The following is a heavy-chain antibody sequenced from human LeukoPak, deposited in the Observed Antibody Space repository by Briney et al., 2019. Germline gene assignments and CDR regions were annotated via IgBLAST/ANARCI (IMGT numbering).Heavy chain of an antibody. J-gene: IGHJ4*02. V-gene: IGHV4-61*02. CDR3: ARYCSGGSCYSWGYYFDY. CDR1: GGSISSGSYY. Sequence: SQTLSLTCTVSGGSISSGSYYWNWIRQPAGKGLEWIGRIYSSGSTNYNPSLKSRVTMSVDTSKNQFSLKLSSVTAADTAMYYCARYCSGGSCYSWGYYFDYWGQGTLVTVSS. CDR2: IYSSGST. D-gene: IGHD2-15*01.